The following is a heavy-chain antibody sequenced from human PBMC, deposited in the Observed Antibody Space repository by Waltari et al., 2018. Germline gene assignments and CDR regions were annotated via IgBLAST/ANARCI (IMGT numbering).Heavy chain of an antibody. Sequence: QVQLVQSGAEVKKPGASVKVSCKASGYTFASYYIHWVRQAPGQGLEWRGIYDATGATTTYAQKYQGRVTMTRDTSTSTAYMELTSLRSDDTAVYYCARSETGDPPPQFDYWGQGTLVTVYS. D-gene: IGHD7-27*01. J-gene: IGHJ4*02. V-gene: IGHV1-46*01. CDR1: GYTFASYY. CDR2: YDATGATT. CDR3: ARSETGDPPPQFDY.